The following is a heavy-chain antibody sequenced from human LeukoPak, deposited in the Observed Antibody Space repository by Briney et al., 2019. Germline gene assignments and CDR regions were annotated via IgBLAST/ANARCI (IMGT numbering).Heavy chain of an antibody. CDR2: ISGNGHQT. CDR3: AKDANYYDSSGFFIPFDY. D-gene: IGHD3-22*01. CDR1: GFAFSRFA. V-gene: IGHV3-23*01. J-gene: IGHJ4*02. Sequence: GGSLRLSCSASGFAFSRFAMTWVRHLPGKGLDWVSTISGNGHQTYYGDSVKGRFSVSRDNSKNILYLQMDSLRADDSALYYCAKDANYYDSSGFFIPFDYLGQGTLVTVSS.